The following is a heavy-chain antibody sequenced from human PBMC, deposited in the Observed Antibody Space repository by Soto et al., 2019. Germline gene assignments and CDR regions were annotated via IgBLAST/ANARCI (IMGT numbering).Heavy chain of an antibody. Sequence: GESLKISCKASGYTSTNSWIGWARQMPGKGLEWMGMIYPGDSDTRYSPSFQGQVTISADNSITTAYLQWSSLKASDTAMYYCAACSDSSGRRLGCWGQGTQVTVSS. CDR2: IYPGDSDT. D-gene: IGHD6-6*01. J-gene: IGHJ4*02. V-gene: IGHV5-51*01. CDR1: GYTSTNSW. CDR3: AACSDSSGRRLGC.